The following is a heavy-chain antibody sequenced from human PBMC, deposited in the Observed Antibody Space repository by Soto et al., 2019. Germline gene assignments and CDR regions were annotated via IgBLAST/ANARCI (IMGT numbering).Heavy chain of an antibody. J-gene: IGHJ4*02. CDR2: IYDGGRT. V-gene: IGHV4-30-4*01. CDR3: ARGPSGDKVDS. D-gene: IGHD7-27*01. CDR1: GGSISTVDYW. Sequence: QVQLQESGPGLVKPSQTLSLPCTVSGGSISTVDYWWSWIRQSPDMGLEWIGHIYDGGRTYNNPSPESRVTMSVDTSKSQLSLTLSSVSAADTAVYYCARGPSGDKVDSWGQGTLVTVSS.